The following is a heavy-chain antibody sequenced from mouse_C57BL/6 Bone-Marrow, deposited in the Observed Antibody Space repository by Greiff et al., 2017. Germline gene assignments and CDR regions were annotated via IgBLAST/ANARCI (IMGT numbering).Heavy chain of an antibody. Sequence: ESGPGLVKPSQSLSLTCSVTGYSITSGYYWNWIRQFPGNKLEWMGYISYDGSNNYNPSLKNRISITRDTSKNQFFLKLNSVTTEDTATYYCARGDYGYFHWYFDVWGTGTTVTVSS. CDR1: GYSITSGYY. D-gene: IGHD2-2*01. J-gene: IGHJ1*03. CDR2: ISYDGSN. CDR3: ARGDYGYFHWYFDV. V-gene: IGHV3-6*01.